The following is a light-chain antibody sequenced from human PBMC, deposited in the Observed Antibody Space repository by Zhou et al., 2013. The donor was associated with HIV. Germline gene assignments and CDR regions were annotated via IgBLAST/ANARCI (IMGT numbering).Light chain of an antibody. CDR2: AAS. Sequence: DIQMTQSPSSLSASVGDRVIITCRASQRISGYLNWYQQKPGKAPKLLIYAASSLQSGVPSRFSGRVSGTDFTLTISSLQPEDFATYYCQQSYNMPYTFGQGTKLDIK. CDR1: QRISGY. V-gene: IGKV1-39*01. CDR3: QQSYNMPYT. J-gene: IGKJ2*01.